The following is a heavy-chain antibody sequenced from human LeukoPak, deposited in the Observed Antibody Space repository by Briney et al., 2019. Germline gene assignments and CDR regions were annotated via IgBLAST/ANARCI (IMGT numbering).Heavy chain of an antibody. D-gene: IGHD1-26*01. Sequence: PSETLSLTCTVPGDSISSSTYSWGWIRQPPGKGLGWIGSINNSGSASYCPSLKGRVTISVDTSKNEFALKLSSVTAADAAVYHCARPHVDGSYYYWSQGALVTVSS. V-gene: IGHV4-39*01. CDR1: GDSISSSTYS. CDR3: ARPHVDGSYYY. J-gene: IGHJ4*02. CDR2: INNSGSA.